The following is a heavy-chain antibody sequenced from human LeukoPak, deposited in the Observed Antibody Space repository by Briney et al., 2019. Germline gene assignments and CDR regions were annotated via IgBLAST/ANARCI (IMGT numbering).Heavy chain of an antibody. CDR1: GYTLTSYY. Sequence: ASVKVSCKASGYTLTSYYMHWLRQAPGQGLEWMGIINPSAGNTNYAQKFQGRVTMTRDTSTSTVYMELSSLRSEDTAVYYCARGLKLVVVTAISADFDYRGRGTLVTVSS. CDR2: INPSAGNT. V-gene: IGHV1-46*01. D-gene: IGHD2-21*02. J-gene: IGHJ4*02. CDR3: ARGLKLVVVTAISADFDY.